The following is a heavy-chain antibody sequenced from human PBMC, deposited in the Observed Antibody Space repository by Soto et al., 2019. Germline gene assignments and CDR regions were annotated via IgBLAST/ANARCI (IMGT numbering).Heavy chain of an antibody. J-gene: IGHJ3*02. CDR1: GFTFSSYG. Sequence: QVQLVESGGGVVQPGRSLRLSCAASGFTFSSYGMHWVRQAPGKGLEWVAVIWYDGSNKYYADSVKGRFTISRDNSKNTLYLQMNSLRAEDTAVYYCARDRQGVVMGAFDIWGQGTMVTVSS. CDR3: ARDRQGVVMGAFDI. CDR2: IWYDGSNK. V-gene: IGHV3-33*01. D-gene: IGHD3-22*01.